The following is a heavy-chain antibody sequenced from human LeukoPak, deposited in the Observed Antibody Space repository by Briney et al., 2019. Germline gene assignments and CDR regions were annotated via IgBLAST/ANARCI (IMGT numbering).Heavy chain of an antibody. V-gene: IGHV4-31*03. D-gene: IGHD2-15*01. CDR2: IYYSGST. J-gene: IGHJ4*02. Sequence: SETLSLTCTVSGGSISSGGYYWSWIRQHPGEGLEWIGYIYYSGSTYYNPSLKSRVTISVDTSKNQFSLKLSSVTAADTAVYYCARGPSGFEFDYWGQGTLVTVSS. CDR1: GGSISSGGYY. CDR3: ARGPSGFEFDY.